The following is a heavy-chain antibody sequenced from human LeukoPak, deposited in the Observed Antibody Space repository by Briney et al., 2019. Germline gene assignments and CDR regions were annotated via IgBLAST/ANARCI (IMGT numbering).Heavy chain of an antibody. J-gene: IGHJ4*02. V-gene: IGHV1-2*02. CDR3: ARVHDFWSGYFDY. Sequence: ASVKVSCKASGYTFTGYYMHWVRQAPGQGLEWMGWINPNSGGTNYAQKFQGRVTMTRDTSISTAYMELSRLRSDDTAVYYCARVHDFWSGYFDYWGQGTLVTVSS. CDR2: INPNSGGT. D-gene: IGHD3-3*01. CDR1: GYTFTGYY.